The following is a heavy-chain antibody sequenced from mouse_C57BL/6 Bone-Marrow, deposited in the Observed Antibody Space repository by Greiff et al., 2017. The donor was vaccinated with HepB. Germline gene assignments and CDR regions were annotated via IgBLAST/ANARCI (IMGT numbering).Heavy chain of an antibody. CDR3: RFITTVVGYFDV. D-gene: IGHD1-1*01. Sequence: VQLQQSGAELVRPGASVKLSCTASGFNIKDYYMHWVKQRPEQGLEWIGRIDPEDGDTEYAPKFQGKATMTADTSSNTAYLQLSSLTSEDTAVYYCRFITTVVGYFDVWGTGTTVTVSS. CDR1: GFNIKDYY. CDR2: IDPEDGDT. V-gene: IGHV14-1*01. J-gene: IGHJ1*03.